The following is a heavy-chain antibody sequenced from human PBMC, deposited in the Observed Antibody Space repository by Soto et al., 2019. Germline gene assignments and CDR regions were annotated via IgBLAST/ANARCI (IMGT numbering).Heavy chain of an antibody. D-gene: IGHD2-21*01. CDR2: ISSTSTNI. CDR3: TRGIASSSLVTFDV. J-gene: IGHJ3*01. Sequence: EVQLVESGGGLVKPGGSLRLSCAASGFTFSRYIMHWVRQAPGQGLERIATISSTSTNIYYADSVKGRITISRDSPKNSLSLQMDSLRREDTAVYYCTRGIASSSLVTFDVWGQGTMVTVSP. V-gene: IGHV3-21*01. CDR1: GFTFSRYI.